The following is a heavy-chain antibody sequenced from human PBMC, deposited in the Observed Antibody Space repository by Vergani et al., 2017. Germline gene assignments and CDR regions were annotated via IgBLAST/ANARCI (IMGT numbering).Heavy chain of an antibody. CDR2: ISGYNGNT. V-gene: IGHV1-18*04. Sequence: QVQLVQSGAEVKKPGASVKVSCKASGYTFITYGITWVRQAPGQGLEWMGWISGYNGNTNYAQKLQGRVTMTTDTSTSTAYMELRSLRSEDTAVYYCARGTTVDHPVGFDYWGQGTLVTVSS. CDR3: ARGTTVDHPVGFDY. J-gene: IGHJ4*02. D-gene: IGHD4-23*01. CDR1: GYTFITYG.